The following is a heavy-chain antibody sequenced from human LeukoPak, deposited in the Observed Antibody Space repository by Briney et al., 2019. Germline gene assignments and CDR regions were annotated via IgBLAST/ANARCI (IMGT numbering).Heavy chain of an antibody. J-gene: IGHJ4*02. CDR2: MNPSSGNT. V-gene: IGHV1-8*01. D-gene: IGHD3-22*01. CDR3: AKFIDYYDSSGYSQEPED. Sequence: ASVKVSCKASGYTFTSYDINWVRQATGQGLEWMGWMNPSSGNTGYAQKFQGRVTMTRNTSISTAYMELSSLRSEDTAVYYCAKFIDYYDSSGYSQEPEDWGQGTLVTVSS. CDR1: GYTFTSYD.